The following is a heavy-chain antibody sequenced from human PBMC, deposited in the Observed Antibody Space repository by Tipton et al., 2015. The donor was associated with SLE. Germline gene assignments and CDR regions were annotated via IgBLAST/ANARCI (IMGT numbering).Heavy chain of an antibody. CDR3: ARQVYGEGAFDI. CDR2: IFHSGST. V-gene: IGHV4-38-2*02. CDR1: DYSISRGYF. D-gene: IGHD3-10*01. J-gene: IGHJ3*02. Sequence: TLSLTCTVSDYSISRGYFWGWIRQPPGKGLEWIGSIFHSGSTYYNPSLKSRVTISVDTSKNQFSLKLSSVTAADTAVYYCARQVYGEGAFDIWGQGTMVTVSS.